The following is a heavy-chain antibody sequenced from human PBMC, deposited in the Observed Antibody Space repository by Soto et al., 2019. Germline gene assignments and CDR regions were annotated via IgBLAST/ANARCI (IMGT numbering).Heavy chain of an antibody. Sequence: QMQLVESGGGLVKPGGSLRLSCAASGFTFSDYYMSWIRQAPGKGLEWVSYISSSGSTIYYADSVKGRFAISRDNAKNSLYLQMNSLRAEDTAVYYCASRSVTVAARSYGMDVWGQGTTVTVSS. D-gene: IGHD6-19*01. V-gene: IGHV3-11*01. CDR1: GFTFSDYY. J-gene: IGHJ6*02. CDR3: ASRSVTVAARSYGMDV. CDR2: ISSSGSTI.